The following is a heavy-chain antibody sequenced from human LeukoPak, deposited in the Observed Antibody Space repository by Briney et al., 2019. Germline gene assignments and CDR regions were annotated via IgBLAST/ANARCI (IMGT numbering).Heavy chain of an antibody. J-gene: IGHJ4*02. D-gene: IGHD1-7*01. Sequence: PGGSLRLSCAASGFTFSSYSMNWVRQAPGKGLEWVSSISSGSSYIYYADSVKGRFTISRDNAKNSLYLQMNSLRAEDTAVYYCARDINWNYDYWGQGTLVTVSS. CDR3: ARDINWNYDY. CDR1: GFTFSSYS. V-gene: IGHV3-21*01. CDR2: ISSGSSYI.